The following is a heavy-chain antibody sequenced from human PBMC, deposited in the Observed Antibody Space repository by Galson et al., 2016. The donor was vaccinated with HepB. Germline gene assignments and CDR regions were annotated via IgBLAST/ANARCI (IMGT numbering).Heavy chain of an antibody. CDR3: ARDAGGRWYPYNWFDP. D-gene: IGHD6-13*01. CDR2: ISSSSSYM. CDR1: GFTFRTYS. Sequence: SLRLSCAASGFTFRTYSMNWVRQAPGKGLEWVSSISSSSSYMYYADSVKGRFTISRDNAKNSLYLQMNSRRAGDTAVYYCARDAGGRWYPYNWFDPWGQGTLFTASS. V-gene: IGHV3-21*01. J-gene: IGHJ5*02.